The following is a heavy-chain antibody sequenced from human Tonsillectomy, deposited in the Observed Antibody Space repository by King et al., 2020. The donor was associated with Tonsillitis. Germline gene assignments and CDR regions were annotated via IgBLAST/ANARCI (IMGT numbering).Heavy chain of an antibody. CDR3: VTYDYVWGSYRYYFDY. CDR2: INWDGGST. D-gene: IGHD3-16*02. CDR1: GFTFGDYG. Sequence: VQLVESGGGVIRPGGSLRLSCAASGFTFGDYGMSWVHQAPGKGLEWVSGINWDGGSTGYADPVKGRFTISRDNAKNSLYLQMNSLRAEDTALYYCVTYDYVWGSYRYYFDYWGQGTLVTVSS. V-gene: IGHV3-20*04. J-gene: IGHJ4*02.